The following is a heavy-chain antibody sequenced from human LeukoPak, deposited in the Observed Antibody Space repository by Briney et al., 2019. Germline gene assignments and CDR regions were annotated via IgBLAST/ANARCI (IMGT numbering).Heavy chain of an antibody. Sequence: ASVKVSCKVSGYTLTELSMHWVRQAPGKGLEWMGGFDPEDGETIYAQKFQGRVTMTEDTSTDTAYMELSSLRSEDTAVYYCATWGYSSGWYYFDYWGQGTLVTVSP. CDR2: FDPEDGET. D-gene: IGHD6-19*01. V-gene: IGHV1-24*01. CDR3: ATWGYSSGWYYFDY. J-gene: IGHJ4*02. CDR1: GYTLTELS.